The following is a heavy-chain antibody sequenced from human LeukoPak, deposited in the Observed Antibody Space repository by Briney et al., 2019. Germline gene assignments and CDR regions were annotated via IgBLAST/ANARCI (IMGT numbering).Heavy chain of an antibody. Sequence: PGGPLRPSCAASGFTFSSYSMNWVRQAPGKGLEWXXXXXXSSSYIYYADSVKGRFTTSRDNAKNSLYLQMNSLRAEDTAVYYCARLPFQDIAAAGMVDYWGQGTLVTVSS. CDR1: GFTFSSYS. D-gene: IGHD6-13*01. CDR3: ARLPFQDIAAAGMVDY. CDR2: XXXSSSYI. J-gene: IGHJ4*02. V-gene: IGHV3-21*01.